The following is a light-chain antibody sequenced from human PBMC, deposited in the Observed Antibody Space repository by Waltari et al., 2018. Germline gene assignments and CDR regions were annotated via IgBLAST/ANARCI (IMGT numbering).Light chain of an antibody. CDR2: WVS. V-gene: IGKV4-1*01. Sequence: DIVMTQSPDSLAVSLGERATINCKSTESLLYDYNNQHFLAWYQQKPGQPPKLLISWVSLRESGVPDRCSGRGSGTDFTLTINSLQAEDVAVYYCQQYLRAPRTFGQGTELEI. CDR1: ESLLYDYNNQHF. J-gene: IGKJ2*02. CDR3: QQYLRAPRT.